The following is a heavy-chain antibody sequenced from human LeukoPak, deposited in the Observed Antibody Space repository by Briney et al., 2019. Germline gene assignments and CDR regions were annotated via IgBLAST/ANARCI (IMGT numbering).Heavy chain of an antibody. CDR3: ARRFAPSRNDAFDI. CDR1: GASVSSDGYY. D-gene: IGHD3-10*01. J-gene: IGHJ3*02. CDR2: ISFSGNT. Sequence: SETLSLTCTVSGASVSSDGYYWSWIRQPPGKGLEWIGFISFSGNTNYNPSLKSRVTISVDTSKNQFSLKLSSVTASDTAVYYCARRFAPSRNDAFDIWGQGTMVTVSS. V-gene: IGHV4-61*08.